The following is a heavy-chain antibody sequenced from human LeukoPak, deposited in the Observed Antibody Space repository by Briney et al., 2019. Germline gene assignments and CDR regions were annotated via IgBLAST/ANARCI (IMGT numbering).Heavy chain of an antibody. CDR3: AREDGYCSGGNCYSYFDS. J-gene: IGHJ4*02. CDR1: GFTFSNFA. Sequence: GGSLRLSCAASGFTFSNFAMHWVRQAPGKGLEYVSAISSNGGSTYYADSVKGRFTISRDNSKNTLYLQMSSLRAEDTAVYYCAREDGYCSGGNCYSYFDSWGQGTLVTVSS. V-gene: IGHV3-64D*06. CDR2: ISSNGGST. D-gene: IGHD2-15*01.